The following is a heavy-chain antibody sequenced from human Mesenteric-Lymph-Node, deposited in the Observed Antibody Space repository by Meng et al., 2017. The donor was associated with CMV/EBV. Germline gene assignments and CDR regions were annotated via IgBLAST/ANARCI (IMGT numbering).Heavy chain of an antibody. D-gene: IGHD2-2*02. V-gene: IGHV3-33*01. CDR2: IWYDETNK. CDR3: ARVYCSSTSCYRYFDY. Sequence: GGSLRLSCAASGFTFSNFVMHWVRQAPGKGLEWVALIWYDETNKYYADSVKGRFTISRDNSKNTLYLQMNSLRAEDTAVYYCARVYCSSTSCYRYFDYWGQGTLVTVSS. CDR1: GFTFSNFV. J-gene: IGHJ4*01.